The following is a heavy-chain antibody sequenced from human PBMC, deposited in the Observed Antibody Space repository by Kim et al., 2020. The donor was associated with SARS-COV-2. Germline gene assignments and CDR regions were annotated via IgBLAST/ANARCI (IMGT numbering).Heavy chain of an antibody. D-gene: IGHD3-22*01. Sequence: VKARFTISRDNSKNPRYLQMNRLSAEDTAVYYCAKDQYYYDSSGYYLFDYWGQGTLVTVSS. J-gene: IGHJ4*02. V-gene: IGHV3-23*01. CDR3: AKDQYYYDSSGYYLFDY.